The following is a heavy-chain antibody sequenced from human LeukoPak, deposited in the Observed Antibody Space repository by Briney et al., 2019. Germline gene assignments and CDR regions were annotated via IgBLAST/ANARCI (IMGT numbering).Heavy chain of an antibody. J-gene: IGHJ4*02. CDR2: IIPILGIA. CDR3: VRSYAGIGYAQGPNHSGRYHFDY. D-gene: IGHD1-26*01. V-gene: IGHV1-69*04. CDR1: GGTFTSYA. Sequence: ASVKVSCKASGGTFTSYAISWVRQAPGQGLEWMGRIIPILGIANYAQKFQGRVTITADKYTSTAYMELSSLRSEDTAVYYCVRSYAGIGYAQGPNHSGRYHFDYWGQGTLVTVSS.